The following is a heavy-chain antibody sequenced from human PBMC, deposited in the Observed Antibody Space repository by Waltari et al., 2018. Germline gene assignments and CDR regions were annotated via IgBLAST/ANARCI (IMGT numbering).Heavy chain of an antibody. J-gene: IGHJ4*02. CDR1: GFTTDFG. D-gene: IGHD3-10*01. CDR3: ARLRRRDQYGAGSLRY. Sequence: EVHLVESGGGSVQPGGSLTLSCAGSGFTTDFGIHWVRQVPGKGLEWVLRVRSAGKSTEYADPVKGRCTLSRDTTKKMVYLQMNSLRAEDTAVYYCARLRRRDQYGAGSLRYWGQGALVNVSS. CDR2: VRSAGKST. V-gene: IGHV3-74*01.